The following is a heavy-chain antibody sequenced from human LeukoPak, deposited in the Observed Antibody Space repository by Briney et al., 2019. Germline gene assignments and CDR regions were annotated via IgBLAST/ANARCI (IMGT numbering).Heavy chain of an antibody. CDR1: GFTFSSYA. D-gene: IGHD1-26*01. Sequence: GGSLRLSCAASGFTFSSYAMHWVRQAPGKGLEWVAVISYDGSNKYYADSVKGRFTISRDNSKNTLYLQMNSLRAEDTAVYYCAKDQGGSYTPFDYWGQGTLVTVSS. V-gene: IGHV3-30-3*01. CDR2: ISYDGSNK. CDR3: AKDQGGSYTPFDY. J-gene: IGHJ4*02.